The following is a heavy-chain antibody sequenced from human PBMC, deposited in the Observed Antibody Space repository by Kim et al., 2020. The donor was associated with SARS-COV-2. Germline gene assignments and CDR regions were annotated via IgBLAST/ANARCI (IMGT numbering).Heavy chain of an antibody. CDR2: IYHSGST. CDR3: ARALIVVVPAAIIGLGAFDI. CDR1: GYSISSGYY. D-gene: IGHD2-2*01. V-gene: IGHV4-38-2*02. J-gene: IGHJ3*02. Sequence: SETLSLTCTVSGYSISSGYYWGWIRQPPGKGLEWIGSIYHSGSTYYNPSLKSRVTISVDTSKNQFSLKLSSVTAADTAVYYCARALIVVVPAAIIGLGAFDIWGQGTMVTVSS.